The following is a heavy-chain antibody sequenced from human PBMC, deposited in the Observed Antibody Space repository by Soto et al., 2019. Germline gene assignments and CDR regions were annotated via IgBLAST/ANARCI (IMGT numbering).Heavy chain of an antibody. Sequence: QIQLVQSGAEVKKPGASVKVSCKASGYTFSSYHITWVRQAPGQGLEWMGWISAYNGNTNYAQNLQGRVTMTTDPTTNEAYMELRSLRSDDTAVYYCSGDLPPVDFWGQGTPVTVSS. CDR1: GYTFSSYH. CDR2: ISAYNGNT. J-gene: IGHJ4*02. V-gene: IGHV1-18*01. CDR3: SGDLPPVDF.